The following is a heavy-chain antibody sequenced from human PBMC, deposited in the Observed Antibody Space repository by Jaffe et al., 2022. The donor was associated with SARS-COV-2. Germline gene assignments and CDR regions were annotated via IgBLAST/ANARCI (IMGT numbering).Heavy chain of an antibody. Sequence: QVHLQESGPGLVKSSETLSLTCTLSGGSITGYYWSWIRQPPGKGLEWIGYIFYNGNTKYNPSVRGRITISLDTSGNQFSLNLYSVTSADTAVYYCARSDHYYGGWDYWGQGTPVTVSS. D-gene: IGHD3-22*01. V-gene: IGHV4-59*01. J-gene: IGHJ4*02. CDR1: GGSITGYY. CDR2: IFYNGNT. CDR3: ARSDHYYGGWDY.